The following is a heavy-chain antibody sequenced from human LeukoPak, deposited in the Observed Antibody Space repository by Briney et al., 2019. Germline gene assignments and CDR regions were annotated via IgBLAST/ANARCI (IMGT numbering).Heavy chain of an antibody. CDR1: GGSISGYY. CDR2: IYYSGST. J-gene: IGHJ4*02. CDR3: ARSGSDYGDY. V-gene: IGHV4-59*01. Sequence: SETLSLTCSVSGGSISGYYWSWLRQPPGKGLEWIGYIYYSGSTNYNPSLKSRVTISVDTSKNQFSLKLSSVTAADTAVYYCARSGSDYGDYWGQGTLVTVSS. D-gene: IGHD6-25*01.